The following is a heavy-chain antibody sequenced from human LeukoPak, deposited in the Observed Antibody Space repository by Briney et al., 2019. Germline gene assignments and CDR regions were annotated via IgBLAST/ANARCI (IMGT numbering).Heavy chain of an antibody. Sequence: GGSLRLSCAASGFTFSSYSMNWVRQAPGKGLEWVSSISSSSSYIYYADSVKGRFTISRDNAKNSLYLQMNSLRAEDTAVYYCARVIGGDGYNFFYYYYYMDVWGKGTTVTVSS. V-gene: IGHV3-21*01. D-gene: IGHD5-24*01. CDR2: ISSSSSYI. CDR1: GFTFSSYS. CDR3: ARVIGGDGYNFFYYYYYMDV. J-gene: IGHJ6*03.